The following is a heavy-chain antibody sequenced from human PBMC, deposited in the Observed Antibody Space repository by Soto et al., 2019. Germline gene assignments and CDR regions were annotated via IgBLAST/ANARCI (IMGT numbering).Heavy chain of an antibody. CDR3: ARLYGDLTPYYFDY. J-gene: IGHJ4*02. D-gene: IGHD4-17*01. CDR1: GGSISSYY. CDR2: IYYSGST. V-gene: IGHV4-59*01. Sequence: SETLSLTCTVSGGSISSYYWSWIRQPPGKGLEWIGYIYYSGSTNYNPSLKSRVTISVDTSKNQFSLKLSSVTAADTAVYYCARLYGDLTPYYFDYWGQGTLVTVSS.